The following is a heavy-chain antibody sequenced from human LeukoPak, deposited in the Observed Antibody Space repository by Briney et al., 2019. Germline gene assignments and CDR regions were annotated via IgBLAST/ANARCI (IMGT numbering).Heavy chain of an antibody. Sequence: GGSLRLSCAASGFTFSSYAMSWVRQAPGKGLEWVSAISGSGGSTYYADSVKGRFTISRDNSKNTLYLQMNSLRAEDTALYHCARKGQAAAGPIDYWGQGTLVTVSS. V-gene: IGHV3-23*01. CDR2: ISGSGGST. J-gene: IGHJ4*02. CDR3: ARKGQAAAGPIDY. CDR1: GFTFSSYA. D-gene: IGHD6-13*01.